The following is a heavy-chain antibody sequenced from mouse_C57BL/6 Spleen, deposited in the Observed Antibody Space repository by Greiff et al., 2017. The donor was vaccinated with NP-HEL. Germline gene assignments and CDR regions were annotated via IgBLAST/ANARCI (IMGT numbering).Heavy chain of an antibody. CDR3: SRSLSYYAMDY. CDR1: GYTFSDYG. Sequence: EVQLVEPGGGLVKPGGSLKLSCAASGYTFSDYGMHWVRQAPEQGLEWVAYISSGSSTIYYADTVKGRSTLSRDNAKNTLFLQMTSLRSEDTAMYYCSRSLSYYAMDYWGQGTSVTVSS. V-gene: IGHV5-17*01. CDR2: ISSGSSTI. J-gene: IGHJ4*01.